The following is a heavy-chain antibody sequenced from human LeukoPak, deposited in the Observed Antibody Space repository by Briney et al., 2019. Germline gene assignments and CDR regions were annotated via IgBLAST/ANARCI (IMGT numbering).Heavy chain of an antibody. CDR3: AKDGFWSGYYYIDY. Sequence: PGGSLRLSCAASGFALSKYWMTWVRQAPGKGLEWVAVISYDGSNKYYADSVKGRFTISRDNSKNTLYLQINSLRAEDTAVYYCAKDGFWSGYYYIDYWGQGSLVTVSS. J-gene: IGHJ4*02. V-gene: IGHV3-30*18. CDR1: GFALSKYW. D-gene: IGHD3-3*01. CDR2: ISYDGSNK.